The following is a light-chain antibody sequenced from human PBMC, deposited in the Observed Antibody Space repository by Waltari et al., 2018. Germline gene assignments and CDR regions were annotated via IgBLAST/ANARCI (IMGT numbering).Light chain of an antibody. CDR1: QSLLHSNGYTF. CDR2: MVS. J-gene: IGKJ1*01. Sequence: DIVMTQSPLFLPVTPGEPASIYCRSRQSLLHSNGYTFLDWYLQKPGQSPQLLIDMVSNRASGVPDRFSGSGSGTDFTLKISRVEAEDVGIYYCMQARQTPWTFGQGTRVEIK. V-gene: IGKV2-28*01. CDR3: MQARQTPWT.